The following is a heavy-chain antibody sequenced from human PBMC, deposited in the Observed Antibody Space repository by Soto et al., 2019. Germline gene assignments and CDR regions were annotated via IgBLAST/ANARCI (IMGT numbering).Heavy chain of an antibody. Sequence: EVQLVESGGGLVQPGGSLRVSCPASGFTFSTYTMNGVRQVPGKGLEWVSYMSSRSLTIYYTDSVKGRFTISRDNAKNSLYLQMNSLRDEDTAVYYCARGGSSSDNGMDVWGQGTTVTVSS. CDR2: MSSRSLTI. V-gene: IGHV3-48*02. CDR1: GFTFSTYT. D-gene: IGHD6-6*01. J-gene: IGHJ6*02. CDR3: ARGGSSSDNGMDV.